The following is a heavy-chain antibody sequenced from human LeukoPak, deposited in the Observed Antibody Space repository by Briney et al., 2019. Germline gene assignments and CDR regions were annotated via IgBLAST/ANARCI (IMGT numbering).Heavy chain of an antibody. V-gene: IGHV4-34*01. J-gene: IGHJ4*02. D-gene: IGHD6-19*01. CDR2: INHSGST. CDR3: ARGVPIAVAGIEFDY. CDR1: GGSISSYY. Sequence: SETLSLTCTVSGGSISSYYWSWIRQPPGKELEWIGEINHSGSTNYNPSLKSRVTISVDTSKNQFSLKLSSVTAADTAVYYCARGVPIAVAGIEFDYWGQGTLVTVSS.